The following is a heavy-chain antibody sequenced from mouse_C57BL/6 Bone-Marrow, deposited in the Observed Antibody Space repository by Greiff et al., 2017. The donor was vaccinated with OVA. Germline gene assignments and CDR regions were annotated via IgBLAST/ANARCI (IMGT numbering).Heavy chain of an antibody. CDR2: IDPEDGDT. D-gene: IGHD1-1*01. J-gene: IGHJ3*01. CDR3: TTAITTGAY. Sequence: VQLQQSGAELVRPGASVQLSCTASGFTITDYYMHWVKQRPEQGLEWIGRIDPEDGDTEYAPKFQGTATMTADTSSNTAYLQLSILTSENTAVSYCTTAITTGAYWGQGTLVTVSA. CDR1: GFTITDYY. V-gene: IGHV14-1*01.